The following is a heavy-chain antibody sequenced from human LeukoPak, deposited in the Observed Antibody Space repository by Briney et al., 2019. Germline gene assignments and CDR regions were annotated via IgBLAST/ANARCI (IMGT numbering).Heavy chain of an antibody. D-gene: IGHD3-10*01. CDR3: VRDRSGPFDS. CDR2: ISVYNGNT. V-gene: IGHV1-18*01. Sequence: ASVKDSCKASGYPFYTYGISWVRQAPGQGLEWMGWISVYNGNTNYAQKLQGRLTLTTDTSTSSAYMELRSLRSDDTAMYYCVRDRSGPFDSWGQGTLVIVSS. J-gene: IGHJ4*02. CDR1: GYPFYTYG.